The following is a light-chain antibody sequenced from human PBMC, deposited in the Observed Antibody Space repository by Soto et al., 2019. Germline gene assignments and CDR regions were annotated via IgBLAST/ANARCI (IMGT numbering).Light chain of an antibody. V-gene: IGKV3-20*01. CDR2: GAS. CDR1: QSVSSSY. CDR3: QQYGSSVWT. Sequence: IVFTQSPGPPSFSPGERPTLSCRASQSVSSSYLAWYQQKPGQAPRLLIYGASSRATGIPDRFSGSGSGTDFTLTISRLEPEDFAVYYCQQYGSSVWTFGQGTKVDIK. J-gene: IGKJ1*01.